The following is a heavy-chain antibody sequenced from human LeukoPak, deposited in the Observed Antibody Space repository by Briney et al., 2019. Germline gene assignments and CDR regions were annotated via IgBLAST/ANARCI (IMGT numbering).Heavy chain of an antibody. Sequence: SETLSLTCTVSGDSISSYYWSWIRQPPGKGLEWIGYIYYSGSTNYNPSLKSRVTMSVDTSKIQFSLKLTSVTAADTAVYYCARQGTIVGATFVYWGQGTLVTVSS. CDR3: ARQGTIVGATFVY. CDR2: IYYSGST. J-gene: IGHJ4*02. CDR1: GDSISSYY. V-gene: IGHV4-59*08. D-gene: IGHD1-26*01.